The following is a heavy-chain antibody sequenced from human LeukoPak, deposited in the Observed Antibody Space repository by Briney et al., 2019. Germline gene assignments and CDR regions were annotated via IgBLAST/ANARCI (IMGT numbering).Heavy chain of an antibody. Sequence: HRASVKVSCKASGYTFTSYYMHWVRQAPGQGLEWMGIINPSGGSTSYAQKFQGRVTMTTDTSTSTAYMELRSLRSDDTAVYYCTRDLQRRSSGWLTAAAGDYWGQGTLVTVSS. V-gene: IGHV1-46*01. J-gene: IGHJ4*02. CDR1: GYTFTSYY. CDR3: TRDLQRRSSGWLTAAAGDY. CDR2: INPSGGST. D-gene: IGHD6-19*01.